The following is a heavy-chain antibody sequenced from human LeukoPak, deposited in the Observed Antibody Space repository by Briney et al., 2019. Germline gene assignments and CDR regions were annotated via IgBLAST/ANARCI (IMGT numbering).Heavy chain of an antibody. CDR2: ISANNGET. CDR1: GYTFTNYG. CDR3: ARVPPSAHQLLSSDY. V-gene: IGHV1-18*04. D-gene: IGHD2-2*01. Sequence: ASVMVSCKASGYTFTNYGISWARRAPGQGLEWMAWISANNGETRYAQNLQGRVTMTTDTSTSTAYMELRSLRSDDTAVYYCARVPPSAHQLLSSDYWGQGTQVTVSS. J-gene: IGHJ4*02.